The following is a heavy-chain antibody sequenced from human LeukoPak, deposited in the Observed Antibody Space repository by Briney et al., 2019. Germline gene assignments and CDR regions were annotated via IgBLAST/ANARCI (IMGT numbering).Heavy chain of an antibody. V-gene: IGHV3-23*01. CDR2: ISGSGHKT. J-gene: IGHJ4*02. D-gene: IGHD3-22*01. CDR3: AKDANYYDSSGYLIPFDY. CDR1: GFTFSRFA. Sequence: GGSLRLSCSASGFTFSRFAMSWVRQLPGKGLEWVSSISGSGHKTYYGDSVKGRFSVSRDNSKNILYLQMDSLRADDSALYHCAKDANYYDSSGYLIPFDYWGQGTLVTVSS.